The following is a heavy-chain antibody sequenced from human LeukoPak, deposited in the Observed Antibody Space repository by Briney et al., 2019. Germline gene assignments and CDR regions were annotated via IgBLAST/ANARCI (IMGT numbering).Heavy chain of an antibody. CDR1: GFTFSSYS. J-gene: IGHJ4*02. CDR3: AKSGYSSSWTQPYFDY. CDR2: ISSSSSTI. D-gene: IGHD6-13*01. V-gene: IGHV3-48*01. Sequence: GGSLRLSCAASGFTFSSYSMNWVRQAPGKGLEWVSYISSSSSTIYYADSVKGRFTISRDNAKNSLYLQMNSLRAEDTTVYYCAKSGYSSSWTQPYFDYWGQGTLVTVSS.